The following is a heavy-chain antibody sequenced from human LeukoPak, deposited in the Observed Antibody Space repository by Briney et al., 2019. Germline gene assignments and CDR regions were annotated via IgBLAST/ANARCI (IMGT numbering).Heavy chain of an antibody. CDR2: IIPIFGTA. V-gene: IGHV1-69*06. J-gene: IGHJ4*02. Sequence: SVKVSCKASGGTFSSYAISWVRQAPEQGLEWMGGIIPIFGTANYAQKFQGRVTITADKSTSTAYMELSSLRSEDTAVYYCTRDLPYSSSWESIDYWGQGTLVTVSS. CDR1: GGTFSSYA. CDR3: TRDLPYSSSWESIDY. D-gene: IGHD6-13*01.